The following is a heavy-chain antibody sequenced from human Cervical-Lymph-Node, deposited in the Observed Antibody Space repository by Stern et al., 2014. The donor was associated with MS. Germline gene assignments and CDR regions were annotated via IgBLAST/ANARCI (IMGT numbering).Heavy chain of an antibody. CDR2: IYWDDDK. Sequence: QVTLKESGPTLVKPTQTLTLTCTFSGFSLTTTGVGVGWVRQTPGKDLEWLALIYWDDDKRYSPSLKTRLAITMDTSKNQVVLTMANVDPVDTATYYCAHKDVDLKGLDIWGPGTRVTVSS. CDR1: GFSLTTTGVG. D-gene: IGHD5-12*01. J-gene: IGHJ3*02. CDR3: AHKDVDLKGLDI. V-gene: IGHV2-5*02.